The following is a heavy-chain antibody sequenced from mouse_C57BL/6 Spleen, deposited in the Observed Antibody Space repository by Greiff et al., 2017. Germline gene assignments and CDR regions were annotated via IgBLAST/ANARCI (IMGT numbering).Heavy chain of an antibody. J-gene: IGHJ2*01. V-gene: IGHV1-61*01. CDR3: AREYGSSYYFDY. CDR2: IYPSDSET. CDR1: GYTFTSYW. D-gene: IGHD1-1*01. Sequence: QVQLQQPGAELVRPGSSVKLSCKASGYTFTSYWMDWVKQRPGQGLEWIGNIYPSDSETHYNQKFKDKATLTVDKSSSTAYMQLSSLTSDDSAVYYCAREYGSSYYFDYWGQGTTLTVSS.